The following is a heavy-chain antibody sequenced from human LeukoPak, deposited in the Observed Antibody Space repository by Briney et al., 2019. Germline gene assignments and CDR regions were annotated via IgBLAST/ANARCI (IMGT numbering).Heavy chain of an antibody. CDR2: IYYSGST. Sequence: SETLSLTCAVSGGSISSGTYYWNWIRQHPGKGLEWIGHIYYSGSTYYNPSLKSRVTISVDTSKNQFSLKLSSVTAADTAVYYCARAPGLYGGIRTSDAFDIWGQGTMVTVSS. J-gene: IGHJ3*02. CDR3: ARAPGLYGGIRTSDAFDI. D-gene: IGHD4-23*01. V-gene: IGHV4-30-4*08. CDR1: GGSISSGTYY.